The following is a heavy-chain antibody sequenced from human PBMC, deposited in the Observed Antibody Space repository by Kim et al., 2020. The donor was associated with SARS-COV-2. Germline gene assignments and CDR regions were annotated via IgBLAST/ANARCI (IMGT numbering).Heavy chain of an antibody. Sequence: YNPSLEGRVTLSVDTSKNQFSLKLSSVTAADTAVYYCARARGGATHFDYWGQGTLVTVSS. J-gene: IGHJ4*02. D-gene: IGHD1-26*01. V-gene: IGHV4-59*01. CDR3: ARARGGATHFDY.